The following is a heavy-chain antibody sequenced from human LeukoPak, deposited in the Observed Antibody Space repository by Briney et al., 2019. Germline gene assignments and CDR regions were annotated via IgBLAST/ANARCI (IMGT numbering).Heavy chain of an antibody. D-gene: IGHD3-10*01. CDR3: AKRGVVIRGILVIGYHQEAYHYDF. CDR2: ISERGGST. V-gene: IGHV3-23*01. Sequence: PGGSLRLSCVVSGISLSNYAMTWVRQAPGKGPEWVSDISERGGSTTYADSVKGRFTISRDSSLSTLYLQMNNLRAEDTAVYFCAKRGVVIRGILVIGYHQEAYHYDFWGQGVLVTVSS. J-gene: IGHJ4*02. CDR1: GISLSNYA.